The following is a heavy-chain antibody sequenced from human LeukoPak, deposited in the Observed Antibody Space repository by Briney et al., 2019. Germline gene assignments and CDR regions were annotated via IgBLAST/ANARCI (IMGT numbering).Heavy chain of an antibody. CDR1: GGSIRSSYYY. CDR2: IYDSGST. V-gene: IGHV4-39*01. CDR3: ARLTSGHDAFDI. D-gene: IGHD3-9*01. J-gene: IGHJ3*02. Sequence: SETLSLTCTVSGGSIRSSYYYWGWIRQPPGKGLEWIGSIYDSGSTYYNPSLKSRVTISVDTSKSQFSLKLSSVTAADTAVYYCARLTSGHDAFDIWGQGTMVTVSS.